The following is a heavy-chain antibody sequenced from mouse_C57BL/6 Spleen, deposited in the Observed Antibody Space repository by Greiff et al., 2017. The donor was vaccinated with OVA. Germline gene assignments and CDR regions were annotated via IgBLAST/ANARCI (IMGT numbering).Heavy chain of an antibody. CDR2: IDPETGGT. J-gene: IGHJ3*01. V-gene: IGHV1-15*01. CDR1: GYTFTDYE. Sequence: QVQLQQSGAELVRPGASVTLSCKASGYTFTDYEMHWVKQTPVHGLEWIGAIDPETGGTAYNQKFKGKAILTADTSSSTAYMELRSLTSEDSAVYYCTRHGYYGSSYRAYWGQGTLVTVSA. D-gene: IGHD1-1*01. CDR3: TRHGYYGSSYRAY.